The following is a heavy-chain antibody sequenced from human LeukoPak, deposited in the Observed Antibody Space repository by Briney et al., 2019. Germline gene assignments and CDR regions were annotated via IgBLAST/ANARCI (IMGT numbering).Heavy chain of an antibody. Sequence: KPSQTLSLTCTVSGVSISSCGYYWIWIRQPPGQALEGFAYIYHTGTTYYNPSLKIRVTISLDTSKNQFSLKLSSVTAADTAIYYCARGRGRNYYDSSPAWFDPWGQGTLVTVSS. CDR2: IYHTGTT. V-gene: IGHV4-31*03. J-gene: IGHJ5*02. D-gene: IGHD3-22*01. CDR1: GVSISSCGYY. CDR3: ARGRGRNYYDSSPAWFDP.